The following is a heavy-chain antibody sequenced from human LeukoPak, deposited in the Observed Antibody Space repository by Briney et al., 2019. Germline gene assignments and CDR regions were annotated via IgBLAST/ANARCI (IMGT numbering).Heavy chain of an antibody. V-gene: IGHV1-69*13. CDR1: GGTFSSYA. J-gene: IGHJ4*02. CDR3: AARGDYGDYVRFDY. CDR2: IIPIFGTA. D-gene: IGHD4-17*01. Sequence: GASVKVCCKASGGTFSSYAISWVRQAPGQGLEWMGGIIPIFGTANYAQKFQGRVTITADESTSTAYMELSSLRSEDTAVYYCAARGDYGDYVRFDYWGQGTLVTVSS.